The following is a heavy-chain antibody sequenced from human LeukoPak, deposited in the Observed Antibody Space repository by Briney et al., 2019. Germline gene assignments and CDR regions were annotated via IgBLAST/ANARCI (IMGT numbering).Heavy chain of an antibody. CDR2: ISSSGGST. D-gene: IGHD6-19*01. Sequence: QPWGSLRLSCAASGFTFSSYAMRWVRQAPGKGLEWVSAISSSGGSTYYADSVKGRFTISRDNSKNTLYLQMNSLRAEDTAVYYCARKAVAGTFYFDYWGQGTLVTVSS. J-gene: IGHJ4*02. CDR3: ARKAVAGTFYFDY. CDR1: GFTFSSYA. V-gene: IGHV3-23*01.